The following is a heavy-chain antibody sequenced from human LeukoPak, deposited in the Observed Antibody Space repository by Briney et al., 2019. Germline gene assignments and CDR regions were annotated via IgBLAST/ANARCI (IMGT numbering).Heavy chain of an antibody. V-gene: IGHV1-8*01. D-gene: IGHD3-22*01. CDR2: MNPISGNT. CDR1: GYTFTSYD. Sequence: ASVKVSCKASGYTFTSYDINWVRQATGQGLEWMGWMNPISGNTGHAQKFQGRVTMTRDTSISTAYMELSSLRSDDTAVYYCARLVYYDSSGYYYWGQGTLVTVSS. J-gene: IGHJ4*02. CDR3: ARLVYYDSSGYYY.